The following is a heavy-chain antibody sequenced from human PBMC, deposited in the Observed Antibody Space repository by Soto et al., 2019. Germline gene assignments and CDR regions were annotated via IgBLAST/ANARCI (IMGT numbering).Heavy chain of an antibody. CDR2: IYHSGST. J-gene: IGHJ6*02. CDR3: AGGRGTIFGVVTAYFYYGMDV. V-gene: IGHV4-30-2*01. CDR1: GGSITSGGYS. Sequence: SETLSLTCDVSGGSITSGGYSWSWIRQPPGKGLEWNGYIYHSGSTYYNPSLKSRVTISVDRSKNQFSLKLSSVTAADTAVYYGAGGRGTIFGVVTAYFYYGMDVWGQGTTVTVSS. D-gene: IGHD3-3*01.